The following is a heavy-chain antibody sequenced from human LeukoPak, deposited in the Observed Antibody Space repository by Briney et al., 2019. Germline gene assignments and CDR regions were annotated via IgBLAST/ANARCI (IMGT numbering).Heavy chain of an antibody. CDR1: GGSISSSSYY. CDR2: IYYSGST. V-gene: IGHV4-39*01. Sequence: SETLSLTCTVSGGSISSSSYYWGWIRQPPGKGLEWIGSIYYSGSTHYNPSLKSRVTISVDTSKNQFSLKLSSVTAADTAVYYCARQYYDILTGYSRGAFDIWGQGTMVTVSS. J-gene: IGHJ3*02. D-gene: IGHD3-9*01. CDR3: ARQYYDILTGYSRGAFDI.